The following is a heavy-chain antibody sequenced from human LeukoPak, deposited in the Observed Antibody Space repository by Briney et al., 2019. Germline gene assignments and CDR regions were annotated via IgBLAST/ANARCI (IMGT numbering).Heavy chain of an antibody. CDR1: GFTFSSYG. Sequence: GGSLRLSCAASGFTFSSYGMHWVRQAPGKGLEWVAFIRYDGSNKYYADSVKGRLTISGDNSKNTLYLQMNSLRAEDTAVYYCAKYLMGRKDKYFDYWGQGTLVTVSS. J-gene: IGHJ4*02. V-gene: IGHV3-30*02. D-gene: IGHD2-15*01. CDR3: AKYLMGRKDKYFDY. CDR2: IRYDGSNK.